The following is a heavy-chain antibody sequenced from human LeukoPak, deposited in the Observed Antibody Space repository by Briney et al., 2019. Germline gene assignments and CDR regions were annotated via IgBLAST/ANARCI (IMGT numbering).Heavy chain of an antibody. CDR2: INHSGST. CDR1: GGPISSYY. CDR3: AGLRGYSYGWSDAFDI. V-gene: IGHV4-34*01. J-gene: IGHJ3*02. Sequence: SETLSLTCTVSGGPISSYYWSWIRQPPGKGLEWIGEINHSGSTNYNPSLKSRVTISVDTSKNQFSLKLSSVTAADTAVYYCAGLRGYSYGWSDAFDIWGQGTMVTVSS. D-gene: IGHD5-18*01.